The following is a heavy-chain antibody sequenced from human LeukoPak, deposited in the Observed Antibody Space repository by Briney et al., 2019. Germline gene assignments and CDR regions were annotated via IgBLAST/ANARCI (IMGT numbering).Heavy chain of an antibody. V-gene: IGHV4-39*07. CDR1: GGSISSSSYY. CDR2: IYYSGST. Sequence: SETLSLTCTVSGGSISSSSYYWGWIRQPPGKGLEWIGGIYYSGSTYYNPSLKSRVTISVDTSKNQFSLKLSSVTAADTAVYYCARGTAMVLYYYYYMDVWGKGTTVTVSS. CDR3: ARGTAMVLYYYYYMDV. J-gene: IGHJ6*03. D-gene: IGHD5-18*01.